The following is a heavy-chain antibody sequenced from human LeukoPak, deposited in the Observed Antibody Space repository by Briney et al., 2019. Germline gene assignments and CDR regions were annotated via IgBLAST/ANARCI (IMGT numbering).Heavy chain of an antibody. Sequence: PGGSLRLSCAASGFTFDDYGMSWVRQAPGKGLEWVSGINWNGGSTGYADSVKGRFTISRDNAKNSLYLQMNSLRAEDTALYYCARDPLFMTTVIPSYFDYWGQGTLVTVSS. CDR3: ARDPLFMTTVIPSYFDY. D-gene: IGHD4-17*01. J-gene: IGHJ4*02. CDR2: INWNGGST. CDR1: GFTFDDYG. V-gene: IGHV3-20*04.